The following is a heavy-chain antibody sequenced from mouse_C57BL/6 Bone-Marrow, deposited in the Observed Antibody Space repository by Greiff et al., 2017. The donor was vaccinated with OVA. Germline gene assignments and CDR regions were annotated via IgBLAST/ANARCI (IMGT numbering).Heavy chain of an antibody. D-gene: IGHD1-1*01. CDR2: ISYDGSN. CDR1: GYSITSGYY. Sequence: DVKLQESGPGLVKPSQSLSLTCSVTGYSITSGYYWNWIRQFPGNKLEWMGYISYDGSNNYNPSLKNRISITRDTSKNQFFLKLNSVTTEDTATYYCAREGGRNVSSPWFAYWGQGTLVTVSA. CDR3: AREGGRNVSSPWFAY. J-gene: IGHJ3*01. V-gene: IGHV3-6*01.